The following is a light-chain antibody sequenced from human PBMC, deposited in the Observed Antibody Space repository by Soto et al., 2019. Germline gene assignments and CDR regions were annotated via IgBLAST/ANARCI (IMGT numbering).Light chain of an antibody. V-gene: IGLV2-23*01. J-gene: IGLJ7*01. CDR1: SSDVGNYNL. CDR2: EDS. Sequence: QSVLTQPASVSGSPGQSITISCTGTSSDVGNYNLVSWYQQHPDKAPKLMIFEDSKRPSGVSNRFSGSKSANTASLTISGLQAEDEADYYCCSYAGSSTFVFGTGTQLTVL. CDR3: CSYAGSSTFV.